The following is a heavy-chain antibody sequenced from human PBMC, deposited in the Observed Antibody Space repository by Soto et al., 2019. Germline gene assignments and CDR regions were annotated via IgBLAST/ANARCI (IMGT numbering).Heavy chain of an antibody. D-gene: IGHD6-13*01. CDR2: ISYDGSNK. CDR3: AKGPYSSSWYLDY. J-gene: IGHJ4*02. V-gene: IGHV3-30*18. CDR1: GFTFSSYG. Sequence: QVQLVESGGGVVQPGRSLRLSCAASGFTFSSYGMHWVRQAPGKGLEWVAVISYDGSNKYYADSVKGRFTISRDNSKNTLYLQMNSLRAEDTAVYYCAKGPYSSSWYLDYWGQGTLVTASS.